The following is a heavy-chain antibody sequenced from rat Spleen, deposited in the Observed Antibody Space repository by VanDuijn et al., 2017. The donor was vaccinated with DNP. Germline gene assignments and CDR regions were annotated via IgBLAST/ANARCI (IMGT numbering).Heavy chain of an antibody. D-gene: IGHD4-3*01. J-gene: IGHJ2*01. CDR3: VRWNSGHFDY. CDR2: IGSPAYAP. CDR1: GFTFSAYY. Sequence: EVQLVESGGDLVQPGRSLKLSCAASGFTFSAYYMAWVRQAPAKGLEWVAYIGSPAYAPYYADSVKGRFTISRDNAKSTLYLQMNSLRSEDMATYYCVRWNSGHFDYWGQGVMVTVPS. V-gene: IGHV5-22*01.